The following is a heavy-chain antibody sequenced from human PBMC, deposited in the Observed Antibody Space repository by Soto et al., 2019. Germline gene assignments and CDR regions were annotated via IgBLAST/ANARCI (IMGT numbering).Heavy chain of an antibody. CDR3: TTDPQDKYDFWSGYRKIMGYFDY. D-gene: IGHD3-3*01. Sequence: GGSLRLSCAASGFTFSNAWMNWVRQAPGKGLEWVGRIKSKTDGGTTDYAEPVKGRFTISRDDSKNTLYLQMNSLKTEDTAVYYCTTDPQDKYDFWSGYRKIMGYFDYWGQGTLVTVSS. CDR2: IKSKTDGGTT. J-gene: IGHJ4*02. CDR1: GFTFSNAW. V-gene: IGHV3-15*07.